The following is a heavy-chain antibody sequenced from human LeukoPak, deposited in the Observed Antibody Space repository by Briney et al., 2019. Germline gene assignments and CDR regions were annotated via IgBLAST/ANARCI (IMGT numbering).Heavy chain of an antibody. CDR2: ISGSGGST. CDR3: XXXDYXILTGYSTFDY. D-gene: IGHD3-9*01. V-gene: IGHV3-23*01. Sequence: PGGSLRLSCAASGFTFSSYAMSWVRQAPGKGLEWVSAISGSGGSTYYADSVKGRFTISRDNSKNTLYLQMNSLRAEDTAVYYCXXXDYXILTGYSTFDYWGQGTLVTVSS. CDR1: GFTFSSYA. J-gene: IGHJ4*02.